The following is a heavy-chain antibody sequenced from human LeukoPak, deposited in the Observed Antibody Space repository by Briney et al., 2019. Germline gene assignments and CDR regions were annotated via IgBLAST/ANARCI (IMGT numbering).Heavy chain of an antibody. CDR2: IIRIFGTA. V-gene: IGHV1-69*13. D-gene: IGHD3-22*01. CDR1: GGTFSSYA. J-gene: IGHJ4*02. CDR3: ARWGWYYYDSSTNPHFDY. Sequence: SVKVSCKASGGTFSSYAISWVRQAPGQGLEWMGGIIRIFGTANYAQKFQGRVTITADESTSTAYMELSSLRSEDTAVYYCARWGWYYYDSSTNPHFDYWGQGTLVTVSS.